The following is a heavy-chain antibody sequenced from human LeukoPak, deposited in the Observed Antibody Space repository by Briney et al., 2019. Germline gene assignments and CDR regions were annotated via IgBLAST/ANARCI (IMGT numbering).Heavy chain of an antibody. CDR2: ISYDGSNK. Sequence: PGRSLRLSCAASGFTFSSYGMHWVRQAPGKGLEWVAVISYDGSNKYYADSVKGRFTISRDNSKNTLYLQMNSLRAEDTAVYYCARDLCPYSGSYANFRYWGQGTLVTVSS. CDR1: GFTFSSYG. V-gene: IGHV3-30*03. D-gene: IGHD1-26*01. J-gene: IGHJ4*02. CDR3: ARDLCPYSGSYANFRY.